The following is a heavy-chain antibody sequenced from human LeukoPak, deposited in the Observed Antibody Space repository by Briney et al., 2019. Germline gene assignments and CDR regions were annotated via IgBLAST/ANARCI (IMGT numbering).Heavy chain of an antibody. Sequence: GESPKISCQGSGYSFTNYWIGWVRQMPGKGLEWMGIIYPHDSDTRYSPSFQGQVTISADKSINTAFLQWNSLKASGTAMYYCARGIVVVSATNAFDIWGLGTMVTVSS. CDR2: IYPHDSDT. V-gene: IGHV5-51*01. D-gene: IGHD2-15*01. CDR1: GYSFTNYW. CDR3: ARGIVVVSATNAFDI. J-gene: IGHJ3*02.